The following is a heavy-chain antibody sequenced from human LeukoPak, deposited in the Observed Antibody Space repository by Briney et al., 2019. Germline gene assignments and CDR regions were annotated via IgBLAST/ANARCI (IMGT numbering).Heavy chain of an antibody. CDR2: IYYSGST. CDR1: GGSLSIYY. J-gene: IGHJ4*02. CDR3: ASSRSSGWYDY. D-gene: IGHD6-19*01. Sequence: SETLSLTCTVSGGSLSIYYWSWIRQPPGKGLEWIGYIYYSGSTNYNPSLQSRVTISVDTSKNQFSLKLSSVTAADTAVYYCASSRSSGWYDYWGQGALVTVSS. V-gene: IGHV4-59*01.